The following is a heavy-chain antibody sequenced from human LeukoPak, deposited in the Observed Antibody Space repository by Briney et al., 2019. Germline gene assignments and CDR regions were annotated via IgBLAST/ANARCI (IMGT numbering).Heavy chain of an antibody. Sequence: AAVKVSCKASGYTFTSYGISWVRQAPGQGLEWMGWISAYNGNTNYAQKLQGRVTMTTDTSTSTAYMELRSLRSDDSAVYYCARDWDYSGSYDVFDIWGQGTMVTVSS. CDR1: GYTFTSYG. CDR3: ARDWDYSGSYDVFDI. V-gene: IGHV1-18*01. D-gene: IGHD4/OR15-4a*01. CDR2: ISAYNGNT. J-gene: IGHJ3*02.